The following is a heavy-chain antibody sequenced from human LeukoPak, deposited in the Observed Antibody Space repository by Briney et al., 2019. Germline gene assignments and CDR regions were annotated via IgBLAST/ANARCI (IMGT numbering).Heavy chain of an antibody. Sequence: GGSLRLSCAAFGFTFSSYAMNWVRQAPRKGLEWVSAISGSGGSTYYADSVKGRFTISRDNSRNTLYLQMNSLRAEDTAVYYCAKASGTTLTYGDYWGQGTLVTVSS. CDR3: AKASGTTLTYGDY. V-gene: IGHV3-23*01. CDR2: ISGSGGST. D-gene: IGHD1-7*01. J-gene: IGHJ4*02. CDR1: GFTFSSYA.